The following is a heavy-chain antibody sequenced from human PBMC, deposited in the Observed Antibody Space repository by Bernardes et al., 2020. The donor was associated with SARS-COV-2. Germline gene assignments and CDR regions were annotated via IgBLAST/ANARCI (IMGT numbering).Heavy chain of an antibody. V-gene: IGHV2-5*02. CDR1: GFSLSTSGVA. Sequence: SGPTLVKPTQTLTLTCTFSGFSLSTSGVAVGWIRQPPGKALEWLAPVYSDDDRRYSPALKNRLTITKDTSKNQVVLTVTNVDPLDTATYYCAHRRPSTWEGDWFDPWGQGTLVTVSS. CDR2: VYSDDDR. J-gene: IGHJ5*02. CDR3: AHRRPSTWEGDWFDP. D-gene: IGHD6-13*01.